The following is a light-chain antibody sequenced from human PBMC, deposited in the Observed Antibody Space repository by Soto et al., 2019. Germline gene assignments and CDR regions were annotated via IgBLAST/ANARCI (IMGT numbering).Light chain of an antibody. CDR1: SSDVGCHNF. CDR3: YSYVGVIS. CDR2: EVG. J-gene: IGLJ2*01. Sequence: QSALTQPASVSGSPGQSITISCTGTSSDVGCHNFVSWYQQHPGQVPKLMIYEVGKRPSGVSNLFSGSKSGNTASLTISGLQAEDEADYYCYSYVGVISFGGGTKLTVL. V-gene: IGLV2-23*02.